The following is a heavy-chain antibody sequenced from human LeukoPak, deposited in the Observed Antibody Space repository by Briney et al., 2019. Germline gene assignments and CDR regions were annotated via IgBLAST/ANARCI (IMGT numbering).Heavy chain of an antibody. D-gene: IGHD2-2*02. J-gene: IGHJ4*02. CDR3: ARGLYRVVPAAIRMPHFDY. CDR2: INHSGST. V-gene: IGHV4-34*01. Sequence: SETLSLTCAVYGGSFSGYYWSWIRQPPGKGLEWIGEINHSGSTNYNPSLKSRVTISVDTSKNQFSLKLSSVTAADTAVYYCARGLYRVVPAAIRMPHFDYWGQGTLVTVSS. CDR1: GGSFSGYY.